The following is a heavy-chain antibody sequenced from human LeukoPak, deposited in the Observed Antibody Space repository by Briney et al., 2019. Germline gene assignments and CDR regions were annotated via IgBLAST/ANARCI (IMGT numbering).Heavy chain of an antibody. V-gene: IGHV4-4*09. CDR1: GGSISSYN. CDR2: IYTSGSP. D-gene: IGHD2-2*02. Sequence: SETLSLTCTVSGGSISSYNWTWIRKPPGKGLEWIGYIYTSGSPNYNPSLKSRVTISVDTSKNQFSLKLSSVTAADTAVYYCARHLLPYPTRLGWFDPWGQGTLVTVSS. CDR3: ARHLLPYPTRLGWFDP. J-gene: IGHJ5*02.